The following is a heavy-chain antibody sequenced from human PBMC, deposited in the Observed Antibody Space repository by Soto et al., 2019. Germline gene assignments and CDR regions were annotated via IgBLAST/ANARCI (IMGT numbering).Heavy chain of an antibody. V-gene: IGHV4-59*01. CDR2: VYYTGST. Sequence: SETPSLTCNVSGGSIGSYYWNWLRQPAGKGLEWIGYVYYTGSTNYNPSLEGRATISVDSSKNQVSLNLRSVTAADSATYYCARVITYHYGMDVWGQGITVTVSS. CDR1: GGSIGSYY. J-gene: IGHJ6*02. D-gene: IGHD3-16*01. CDR3: ARVITYHYGMDV.